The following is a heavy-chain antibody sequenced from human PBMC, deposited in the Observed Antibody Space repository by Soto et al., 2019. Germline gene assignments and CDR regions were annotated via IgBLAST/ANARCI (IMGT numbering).Heavy chain of an antibody. J-gene: IGHJ6*02. CDR3: RRSSRYSTDV. V-gene: IGHV4-39*01. CDR1: GGSISSSSY. D-gene: IGHD6-13*01. Sequence: ETLSLTCTVSGGSISSSSYWGWIRQPPGKGLEWIGSIYSIGSTYYNPSLKSRVTISVDTSKNQFSLKLSSVTAADTAVYYCRRSSRYSTDVWGQGTTVTVSS. CDR2: IYSIGST.